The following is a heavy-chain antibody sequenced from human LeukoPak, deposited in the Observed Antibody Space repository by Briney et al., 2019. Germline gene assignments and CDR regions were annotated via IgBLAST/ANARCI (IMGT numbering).Heavy chain of an antibody. J-gene: IGHJ4*02. CDR3: ARVDYVWGSYRSTQTFDY. CDR1: GGSISSYY. CDR2: IYYSGST. V-gene: IGHV4-59*01. D-gene: IGHD3-16*02. Sequence: PSETLSLTCTVSGGSISSYYWSWIRQPPGKGLEWIGYIYYSGSTNYNPSLKSRVTISVDTSKNQFSLKLSSVTAADTAVYYCARVDYVWGSYRSTQTFDYWGQGTLVTVSS.